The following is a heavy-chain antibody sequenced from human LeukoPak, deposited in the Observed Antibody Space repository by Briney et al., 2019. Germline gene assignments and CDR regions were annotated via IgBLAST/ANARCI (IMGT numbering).Heavy chain of an antibody. CDR3: ARDNLEASWGSPGDY. CDR1: GSTFTVYY. D-gene: IGHD2-2*01. Sequence: SVTLSCKASGSTFTVYYMHWIWQPPAPGHEWMGWTKPNSGGTDYAQKFQGRVSLTRDTSMSTAYMEISRLTSDDTAVYYCARDNLEASWGSPGDYWGEGTLVTVSS. J-gene: IGHJ4*02. V-gene: IGHV1-2*02. CDR2: TKPNSGGT.